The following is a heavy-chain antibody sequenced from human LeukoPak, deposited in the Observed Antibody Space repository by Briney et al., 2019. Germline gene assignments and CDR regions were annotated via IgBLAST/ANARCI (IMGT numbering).Heavy chain of an antibody. Sequence: ASVKVSCKAPGYTFTSYDINWVRQASGQGLEWMGWMNPNSGNTGYARKFQGRVTMTRNTSISTAYMELSSLRSEDTAVYYCARTYSIYRSYYYYMDVWGKGTTATVSS. J-gene: IGHJ6*03. CDR1: GYTFTSYD. V-gene: IGHV1-8*01. D-gene: IGHD6-13*01. CDR3: ARTYSIYRSYYYYMDV. CDR2: MNPNSGNT.